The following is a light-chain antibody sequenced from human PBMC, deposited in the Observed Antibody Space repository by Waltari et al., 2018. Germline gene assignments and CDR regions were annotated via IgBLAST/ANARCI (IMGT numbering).Light chain of an antibody. Sequence: DIQMTQSPSSLSASVGDRVTITCRASQGIVNSLAWYQQKPGKAPKVLLYGASRLESGVPSRFSGSGYGTDYTLTISSLQPEDFATYYCQQYYRSPLTFGGGTKVEIK. CDR3: QQYYRSPLT. V-gene: IGKV1-NL1*01. J-gene: IGKJ4*01. CDR1: QGIVNS. CDR2: GAS.